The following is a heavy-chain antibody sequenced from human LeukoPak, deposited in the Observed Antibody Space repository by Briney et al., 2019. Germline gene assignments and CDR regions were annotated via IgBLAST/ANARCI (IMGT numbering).Heavy chain of an antibody. Sequence: GGSLRLPCAASGFTFSSYSMNWVRQAPGKGLEWVSSISSSSSYIYYADSVKGRFTISRDNAKNSLYLQMNSLRAEDTAVYYCARVSGYSNYFDYWGQGTLVTVSS. D-gene: IGHD4-11*01. CDR1: GFTFSSYS. CDR3: ARVSGYSNYFDY. V-gene: IGHV3-21*01. J-gene: IGHJ4*02. CDR2: ISSSSSYI.